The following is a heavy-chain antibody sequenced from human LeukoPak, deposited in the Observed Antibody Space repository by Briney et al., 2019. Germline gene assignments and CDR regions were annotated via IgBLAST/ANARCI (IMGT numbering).Heavy chain of an antibody. V-gene: IGHV3-30*18. CDR1: GFTFSSYG. J-gene: IGHJ6*02. CDR3: AKDQRWLGGLYYYGMDV. D-gene: IGHD6-19*01. Sequence: GGSLRLSCAASGFTFSSYGMHWVRQAPGKGLEWVAVISYDGSNKYYADSVKGRFTISRDNSKNTLYLQMNSLRAEDTAVYYCAKDQRWLGGLYYYGMDVWGQGTTVTVSS. CDR2: ISYDGSNK.